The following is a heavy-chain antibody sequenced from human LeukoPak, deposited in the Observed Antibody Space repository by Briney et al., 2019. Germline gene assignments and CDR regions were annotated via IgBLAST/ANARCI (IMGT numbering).Heavy chain of an antibody. D-gene: IGHD6-13*01. CDR1: GFTFSSYS. V-gene: IGHV3-21*01. J-gene: IGHJ6*02. Sequence: GGSLRLSCAASGFTFSSYSMNWVRQAPGKGLEWVSSISSSSSYIYYADSVKGRFTISGDIAKNSLYLQMNSLRAEDTAVYYCAREVAAAGTLYYGMDVWGQGTTVTVSS. CDR2: ISSSSSYI. CDR3: AREVAAAGTLYYGMDV.